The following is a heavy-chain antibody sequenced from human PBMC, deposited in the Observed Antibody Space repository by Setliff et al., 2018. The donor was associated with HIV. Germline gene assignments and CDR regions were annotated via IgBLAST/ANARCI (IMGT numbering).Heavy chain of an antibody. D-gene: IGHD6-13*01. CDR3: ARDRDSLLIGYTPNNWFDP. J-gene: IGHJ5*02. Sequence: ASVKVSCKAFGYTFSTNAIHWVRQAPGQRLEWMGRVDPEDGETIYAEKFQGRLTITRDTSANTVYMELSSLRSEDTAVFYCARDRDSLLIGYTPNNWFDPWGQGTLVTVSS. CDR2: VDPEDGET. CDR1: GYTFSTNA. V-gene: IGHV1-3*01.